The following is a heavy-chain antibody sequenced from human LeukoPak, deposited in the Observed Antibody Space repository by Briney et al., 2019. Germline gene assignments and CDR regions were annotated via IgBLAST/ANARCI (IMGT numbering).Heavy chain of an antibody. CDR1: GFTFSNYG. J-gene: IGHJ4*02. V-gene: IGHV3-30*02. D-gene: IGHD3-22*01. CDR3: ARVSSSGYGY. CDR2: IRFDGSNT. Sequence: GGSLRLSCAASGFTFSNYGMHWVRQAPGKGLEWVAFIRFDGSNTYYADSVKGRFTISRDNSKNTLYLQMNSLRPEDTAVYYCARVSSSGYGYWGQGTLVTVSS.